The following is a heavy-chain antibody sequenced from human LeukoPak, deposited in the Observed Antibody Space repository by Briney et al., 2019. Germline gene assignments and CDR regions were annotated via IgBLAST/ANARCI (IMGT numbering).Heavy chain of an antibody. V-gene: IGHV4-4*02. J-gene: IGHJ4*02. CDR2: IIDSGST. Sequence: SETLSLTCAVSGVSISSGYWWSWVRQPPMKGLEWIGEIIDSGSTNYNPSLKGRITISLDKTKNQFSLNVNSVTAADTAVYYCATYGPTSGGYTFEYWGQGILVTVSS. D-gene: IGHD2-15*01. CDR1: GVSISSGYW. CDR3: ATYGPTSGGYTFEY.